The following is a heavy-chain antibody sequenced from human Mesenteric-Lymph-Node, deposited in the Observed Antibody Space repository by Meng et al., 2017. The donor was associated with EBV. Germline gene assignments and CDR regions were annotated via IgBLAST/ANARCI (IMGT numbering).Heavy chain of an antibody. CDR3: ARDSWSGYPYIDY. V-gene: IGHV1-69*01. J-gene: IGHJ4*02. CDR1: GGTFSRYL. D-gene: IGHD3-3*01. CDR2: IIPIFGTA. Sequence: QVLLLQSGTEVKKPGSQVKVSCKASGGTFSRYLINWVRQAPGQGLEWMGGIIPIFGTANYAQKFQGRVTITADESTSTAYMELSSLRSEDTAVYYCARDSWSGYPYIDYWGQGTLVTVSS.